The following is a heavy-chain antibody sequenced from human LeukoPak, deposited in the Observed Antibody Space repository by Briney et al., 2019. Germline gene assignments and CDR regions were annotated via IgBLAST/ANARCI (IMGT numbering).Heavy chain of an antibody. Sequence: KPGASVKVSCKASGYTFTGYYMHRVRQATGQGLEWMGWMNPNSGNTGYAQKFQGRVTMTRNTSISTAYMELRSLRSDDTAVYYCARDEQYDVEYRPHYYYYYGMDVWGQGTTVTVSS. D-gene: IGHD4-4*01. V-gene: IGHV1-8*02. CDR2: MNPNSGNT. J-gene: IGHJ6*02. CDR1: GYTFTGYY. CDR3: ARDEQYDVEYRPHYYYYYGMDV.